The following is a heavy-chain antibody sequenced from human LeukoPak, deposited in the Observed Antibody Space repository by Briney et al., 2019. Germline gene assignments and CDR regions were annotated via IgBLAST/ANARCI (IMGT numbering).Heavy chain of an antibody. CDR3: ASDFSGTYYHFDY. D-gene: IGHD1-26*01. J-gene: IGHJ4*02. V-gene: IGHV4-39*01. Sequence: LSETLSLTCTVSGGSISSSAYYWGWIRQPPGRGLEWIGSLYYTGSTYYNPSLKGRVTISVDTSKNQFSLNLSSVTAADTAVYYCASDFSGTYYHFDYWGQGTRVSVSS. CDR2: LYYTGST. CDR1: GGSISSSAYY.